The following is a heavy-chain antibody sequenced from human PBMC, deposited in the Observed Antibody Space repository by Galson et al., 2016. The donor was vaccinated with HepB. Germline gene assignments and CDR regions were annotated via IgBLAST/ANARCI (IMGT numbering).Heavy chain of an antibody. CDR3: ARLGADGGQEALDS. CDR1: GFEFVGYW. CDR2: IFPGDSKT. Sequence: QSGAEVKKPGESLKISCEGFGFEFVGYWIVWVRQMPGKGLEWMGDIFPGDSKTRYSPSFHGHVTFSTDNSINTAYLQWASLKASDTAMYFCARLGADGGQEALDSWGQGALVTVSS. J-gene: IGHJ4*02. V-gene: IGHV5-51*01. D-gene: IGHD6-13*01.